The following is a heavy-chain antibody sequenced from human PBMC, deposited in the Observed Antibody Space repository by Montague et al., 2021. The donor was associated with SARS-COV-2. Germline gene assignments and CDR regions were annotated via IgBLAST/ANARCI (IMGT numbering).Heavy chain of an antibody. J-gene: IGHJ2*01. D-gene: IGHD1-26*01. CDR3: AKDARKWELLPSYWYFDL. Sequence: SLRLSCAASGFIFDDYAMHWVRQAPGKGLEWVSGITWKSGRIAYADSVKGRFTVSRDNAKNSLYLQMNSLRAEDTALYYRAKDARKWELLPSYWYFDLWGRGTLVTVSS. CDR2: ITWKSGRI. CDR1: GFIFDDYA. V-gene: IGHV3-9*01.